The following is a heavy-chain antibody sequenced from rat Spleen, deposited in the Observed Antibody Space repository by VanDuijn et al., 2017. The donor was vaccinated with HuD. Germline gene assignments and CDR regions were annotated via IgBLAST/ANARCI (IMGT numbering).Heavy chain of an antibody. V-gene: IGHV5-7*01. Sequence: EVQLVESGGGLVQPGRSLKLSCAASGFTFSDYNMAWVRQAPKKGLEWVATISYDGSSTYYRDSVKGRFTISRDNAKSTLYLQMDSLRSEDTATYYCARRLGAPDYWGQGVMVTVSS. D-gene: IGHD5-1*01. CDR2: ISYDGSST. CDR3: ARRLGAPDY. CDR1: GFTFSDYN. J-gene: IGHJ2*01.